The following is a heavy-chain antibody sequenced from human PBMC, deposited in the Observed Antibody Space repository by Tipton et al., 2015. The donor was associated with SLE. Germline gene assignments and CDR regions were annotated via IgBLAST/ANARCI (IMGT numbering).Heavy chain of an antibody. J-gene: IGHJ3*02. V-gene: IGHV1-18*01. CDR3: ARDRFFDSSVYAFDI. D-gene: IGHD3-22*01. CDR1: GYAFTSYD. CDR2: ISTYNGNT. Sequence: QVQLVQSGAEVKKPGASVKVSCKASGYAFTSYDITWVRQAPGQGLEWMGWISTYNGNTNYAQNLQGRVTMTTDTSTSTAYMELRSLRSDDTAVYYCARDRFFDSSVYAFDIWGQGTMVTVSS.